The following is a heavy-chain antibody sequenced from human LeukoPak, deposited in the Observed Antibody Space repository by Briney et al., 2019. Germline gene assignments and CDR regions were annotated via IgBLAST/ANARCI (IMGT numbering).Heavy chain of an antibody. D-gene: IGHD3-22*01. CDR2: IYYSGST. CDR3: ARGRHYYDSSGYYLADAFDI. V-gene: IGHV4-59*01. CDR1: GGSISSYY. Sequence: PSETLSLTCTVSGGSISSYYWSWIRQPPGKGLEWIGYIYYSGSTNYNPSLKSRVTISVDTSNNQFSLKLSSVTAADTAVYYCARGRHYYDSSGYYLADAFDIWGQGTMVTVSS. J-gene: IGHJ3*02.